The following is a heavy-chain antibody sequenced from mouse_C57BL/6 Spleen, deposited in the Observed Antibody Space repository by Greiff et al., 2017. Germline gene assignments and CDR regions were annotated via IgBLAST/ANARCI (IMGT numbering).Heavy chain of an antibody. CDR1: GYTFTSYT. CDR3: ARSGDGGYYPFAY. J-gene: IGHJ3*01. D-gene: IGHD2-3*01. Sequence: VQLQESGAELARPGASVKMSCKASGYTFTSYTMHWVKQRPGQGLEWIGYINPSSGYTKYNQKFKDKATLTADKSSSTAYMQLSSLTSEDSAVYYCARSGDGGYYPFAYWGQGTLVTVSA. CDR2: INPSSGYT. V-gene: IGHV1-4*01.